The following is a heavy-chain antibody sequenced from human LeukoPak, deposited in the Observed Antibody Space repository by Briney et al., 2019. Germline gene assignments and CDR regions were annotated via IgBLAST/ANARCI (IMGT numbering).Heavy chain of an antibody. CDR2: VSWDSGSI. Sequence: PGRSLRLSCAASGFTFDDYAMHWVRQVPGKGLEWVSGVSWDSGSIRYADSVKGRFTISRDNARNSLYLQMNSLRAEDMALYYCVKGGSSGWYGGMYYFDYWGQGTLVTVSS. D-gene: IGHD6-19*01. V-gene: IGHV3-9*03. CDR3: VKGGSSGWYGGMYYFDY. J-gene: IGHJ4*02. CDR1: GFTFDDYA.